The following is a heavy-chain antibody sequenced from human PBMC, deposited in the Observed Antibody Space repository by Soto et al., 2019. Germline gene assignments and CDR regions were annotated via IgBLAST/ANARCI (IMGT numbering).Heavy chain of an antibody. CDR2: ISAYNGNT. Sequence: GASVKVSYKASGYTFTSYGISWVRQAAGQGLEWMGWISAYNGNTNYAQKLQGRVTMTTDTSTSTAYMELRSLRSDDTAVYYCARVKPNYDFWSGYPRNWFDPWGQGTLVTVSS. CDR1: GYTFTSYG. V-gene: IGHV1-18*01. CDR3: ARVKPNYDFWSGYPRNWFDP. J-gene: IGHJ5*02. D-gene: IGHD3-3*01.